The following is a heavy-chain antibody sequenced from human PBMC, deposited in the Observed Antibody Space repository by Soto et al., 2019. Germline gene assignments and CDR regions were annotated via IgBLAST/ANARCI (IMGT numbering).Heavy chain of an antibody. V-gene: IGHV1-8*01. CDR3: AKDFGGLYNWFDP. CDR2: INPNNGKT. D-gene: IGHD3-16*01. Sequence: QVQLVQSGAEVKKPGASVKVSCKTSGYIFTTYDINWVRQAAGQGLEWVGRINPNNGKTDYAENLQGRRTMTRDASMSTVYMALSSLTSDDTAVYYCAKDFGGLYNWFDPWGQGTLVIVSS. J-gene: IGHJ5*02. CDR1: GYIFTTYD.